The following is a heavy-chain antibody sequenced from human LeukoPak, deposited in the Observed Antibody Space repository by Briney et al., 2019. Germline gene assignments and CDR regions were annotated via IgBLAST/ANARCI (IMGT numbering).Heavy chain of an antibody. V-gene: IGHV3-48*03. J-gene: IGHJ6*02. CDR2: ISSNGSTI. CDR1: GFTFSSYE. D-gene: IGHD3-22*01. CDR3: ARGDSSGYYYFYYGMDV. Sequence: AGGSLRLSCAASGFTFSSYEMNWVRQAPGKGLEWVSYISSNGSTIYYADSVKGRFTISRDNAKNSLYLQMNSLRAEDTAVYYCARGDSSGYYYFYYGMDVWGQGTTVTVSS.